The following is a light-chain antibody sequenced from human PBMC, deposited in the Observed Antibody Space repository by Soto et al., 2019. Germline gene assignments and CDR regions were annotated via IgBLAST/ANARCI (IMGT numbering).Light chain of an antibody. CDR2: DAS. CDR1: QSVSSY. Sequence: ESVSTQSPATLSLSPRERATLSCRASQSVSSYLAWYQQKPGQAPRLLIYDASSRATGIPDRFSGSGSGTDFTLIISRLEPEDFAVYYCQQYGRSPWTFGQGTNVDIK. J-gene: IGKJ1*01. V-gene: IGKV3-20*01. CDR3: QQYGRSPWT.